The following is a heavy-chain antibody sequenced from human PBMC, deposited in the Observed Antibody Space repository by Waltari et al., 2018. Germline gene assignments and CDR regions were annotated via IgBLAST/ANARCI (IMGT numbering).Heavy chain of an antibody. V-gene: IGHV4-34*01. D-gene: IGHD6-19*01. CDR3: ARGKEQWLVLDY. CDR1: GGSFSGYY. Sequence: QVQLQQWGAGLLKPSETLSLTCAVYGGSFSGYYWSWIRQPPGKGLEWIGEINHSGSTNYNPSLKSRVTISVDTSKNQCSLKLSSVTAADTAVYYCARGKEQWLVLDYRGQGTLVTVSS. J-gene: IGHJ4*02. CDR2: INHSGST.